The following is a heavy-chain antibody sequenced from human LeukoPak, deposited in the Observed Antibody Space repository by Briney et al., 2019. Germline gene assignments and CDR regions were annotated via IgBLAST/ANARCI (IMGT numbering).Heavy chain of an antibody. J-gene: IGHJ4*02. V-gene: IGHV1-69*13. CDR3: ARVDCSGGSCYLDY. CDR1: GGTFSSYA. D-gene: IGHD2-15*01. Sequence: SVKVSCKASGGTFSSYAISWVRQAPGQGLEWMGGIIPIFGTANYAQKFQGRVTITADESTSTAYMELSSPRSEDTAVYYCARVDCSGGSCYLDYWGQGTLVTVSS. CDR2: IIPIFGTA.